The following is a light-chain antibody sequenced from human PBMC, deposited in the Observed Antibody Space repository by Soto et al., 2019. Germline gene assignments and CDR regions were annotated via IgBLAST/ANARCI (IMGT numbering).Light chain of an antibody. CDR2: GAS. CDR3: QKYHNWPQIS. J-gene: IGKJ5*01. V-gene: IGKV3-15*01. Sequence: ELVKSPSLATLSVSPVARSPLSVMARPSVIGNLACYQPPPGQAPRLFIYGASTRATGIPDRFSGSGSGTEFTLTIRRLNSEDFAVYVCQKYHNWPQISSGKGTRRDI. CDR1: PSVIGN.